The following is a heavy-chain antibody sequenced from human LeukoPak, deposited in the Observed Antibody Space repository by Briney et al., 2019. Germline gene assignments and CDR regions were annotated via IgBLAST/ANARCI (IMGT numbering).Heavy chain of an antibody. V-gene: IGHV1-69*04. CDR1: GGTFSSYA. Sequence: SVKVSCKASGGTFSSYAISWVRQAPGQGLEWMGRIIPILGIANYAQKFQGRVTITADKSTSTAYMELSSPRSEDTAVYYCAYQLLSYYYYGMDVWGQGTTVAVSS. D-gene: IGHD2-2*01. CDR2: IIPILGIA. J-gene: IGHJ6*02. CDR3: AYQLLSYYYYGMDV.